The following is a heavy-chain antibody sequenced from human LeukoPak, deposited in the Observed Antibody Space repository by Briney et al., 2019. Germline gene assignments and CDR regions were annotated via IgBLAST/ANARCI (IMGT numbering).Heavy chain of an antibody. J-gene: IGHJ4*02. CDR1: GGSFSSYY. V-gene: IGHV4-59*01. CDR2: IYYSGST. Sequence: PSETLSLTCAVYGGSFSSYYWSWIRQPPGKGLEWIGYIYYSGSTNYNPSLKSRVTISVDTSKNQFSLKLSSVTAADTAVYYCARVRIAAEGTIDYWGQGTLVTVSS. D-gene: IGHD6-13*01. CDR3: ARVRIAAEGTIDY.